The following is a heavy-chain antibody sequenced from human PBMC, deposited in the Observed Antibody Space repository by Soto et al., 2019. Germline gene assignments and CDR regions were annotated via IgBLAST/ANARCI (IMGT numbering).Heavy chain of an antibody. CDR2: IWYDGSNK. V-gene: IGHV3-30*02. Sequence: GGSLRLSCAASGFTFSSYGMHWVRQAPGKGLEWVAVIWYDGSNKYYADSVKGRFTISRDNSKNTLYLQMNSLRSEDTAVYYCATETYGLNYWGQGTLVTVSS. J-gene: IGHJ4*02. D-gene: IGHD4-17*01. CDR1: GFTFSSYG. CDR3: ATETYGLNY.